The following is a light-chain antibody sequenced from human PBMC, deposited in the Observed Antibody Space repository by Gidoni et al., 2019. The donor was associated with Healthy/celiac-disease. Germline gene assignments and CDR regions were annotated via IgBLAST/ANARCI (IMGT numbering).Light chain of an antibody. CDR1: QSVLYSSNNKNY. V-gene: IGKV4-1*01. CDR3: QQYYSTPGFT. CDR2: WAS. Sequence: DIVMTQSPDSLAVSLGERATINCKSSQSVLYSSNNKNYLAWYQQKPGQPPKLLIYWASTRESGVPDRFSDSGSGTDFTLTISSLQAEDVAVYYCQQYYSTPGFTFGPGTKVDIK. J-gene: IGKJ3*01.